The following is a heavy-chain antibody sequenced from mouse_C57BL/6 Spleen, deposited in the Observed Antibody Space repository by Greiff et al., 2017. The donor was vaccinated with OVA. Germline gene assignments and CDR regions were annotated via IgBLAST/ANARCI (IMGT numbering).Heavy chain of an antibody. CDR1: GYAFTNYL. J-gene: IGHJ2*01. Sequence: VMLVESGAELVRPGTSVKVSCKASGYAFTNYLIEWVKQRPGQGLEWIGVINPGSGGTNYNEKFKGKATLTADKSSSTAYMQLSSLTSEDSAVYFCARSRDYGPGYWGQGTTLTVSS. V-gene: IGHV1-54*01. CDR3: ARSRDYGPGY. CDR2: INPGSGGT. D-gene: IGHD1-2*01.